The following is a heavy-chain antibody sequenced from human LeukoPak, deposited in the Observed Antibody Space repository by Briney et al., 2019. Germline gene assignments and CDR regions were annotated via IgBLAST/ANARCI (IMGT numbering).Heavy chain of an antibody. CDR1: GFTFNSYE. V-gene: IGHV3-23*01. CDR2: ISSSGVST. D-gene: IGHD6-19*01. J-gene: IGHJ4*02. Sequence: GGSLRLSCAASGFTFNSYEMNWVRQAPGKGLEWVSYISSSGVSTYYADSVKGRFTISRDNSKNTVYLQMNSLRAEDTAVYYCAKVTPGIAVAGAFDHWGQGTLVTVSS. CDR3: AKVTPGIAVAGAFDH.